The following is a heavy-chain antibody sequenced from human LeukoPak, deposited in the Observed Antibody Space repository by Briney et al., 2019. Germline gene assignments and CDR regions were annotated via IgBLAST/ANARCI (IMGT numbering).Heavy chain of an antibody. CDR1: GFTFSSYG. CDR3: AKMIFSSSSVSSDY. Sequence: GGSLRLSCAASGFTFSSYGMHWVRQAPGKGLEWVAFIRYDGSNKYYADSVKGRFTISRDNSKNTLYLQMNSLRAEDTAVYYCAKMIFSSSSVSSDYWGQGTLVTVSS. V-gene: IGHV3-30*02. D-gene: IGHD6-6*01. J-gene: IGHJ4*02. CDR2: IRYDGSNK.